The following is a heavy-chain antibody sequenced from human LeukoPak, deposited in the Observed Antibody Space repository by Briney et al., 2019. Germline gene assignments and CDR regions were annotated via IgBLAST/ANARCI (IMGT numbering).Heavy chain of an antibody. V-gene: IGHV1-46*01. CDR3: AVTRWLHPFDY. J-gene: IGHJ4*02. CDR2: INPSGGST. Sequence: ASVKVSCKASGYTFTSYYMHWVRQAPGQGLEWMGIINPSGGSTSYAQKSQGRVTMTRDTSTSTVYMELSSLRSEDTAVYYCAVTRWLHPFDYWGQGTLVTVSS. D-gene: IGHD5-24*01. CDR1: GYTFTSYY.